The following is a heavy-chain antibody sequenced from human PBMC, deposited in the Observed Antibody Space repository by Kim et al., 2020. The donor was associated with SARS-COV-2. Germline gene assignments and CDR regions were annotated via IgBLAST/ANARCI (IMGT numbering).Heavy chain of an antibody. Sequence: VGSLRLSCAASGFTFNTYGMHWVRQAPGKGLEWVAVISYDGSHKYYVDSVKGRFTISRDNPKNTLYLQMNSLRIEDTAVYYCARSFSGSYFGYDYWGQGSLVTVSS. CDR1: GFTFNTYG. J-gene: IGHJ4*02. D-gene: IGHD1-26*01. V-gene: IGHV3-30*03. CDR2: ISYDGSHK. CDR3: ARSFSGSYFGYDY.